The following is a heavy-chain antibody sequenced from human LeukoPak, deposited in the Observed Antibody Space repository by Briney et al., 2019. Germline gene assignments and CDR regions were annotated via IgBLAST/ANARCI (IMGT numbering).Heavy chain of an antibody. V-gene: IGHV3-33*08. J-gene: IGHJ5*02. D-gene: IGHD2-15*01. Sequence: GGSLRLSCAASGFTFSSYGMHWIRQTPNKGLEWVALVWFDGSSKYYADSVKGRFTISRDNSKNTVYLQMNSLSAGDAAIYYCARAVLEHCAGGSCYRWFDPWGQGTLVAVSS. CDR2: VWFDGSSK. CDR3: ARAVLEHCAGGSCYRWFDP. CDR1: GFTFSSYG.